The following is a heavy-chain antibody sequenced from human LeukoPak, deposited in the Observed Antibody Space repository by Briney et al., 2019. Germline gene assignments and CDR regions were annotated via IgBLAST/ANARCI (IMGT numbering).Heavy chain of an antibody. CDR2: INPTGGST. CDR1: GYTFPSYF. Sequence: ASVKVSCKASGYTFPSYFMHWVRQAPGQGLEWMGIINPTGGSTNYAQKFQGRVTITADESTSTAYMELSSLRSEDTAVYYCARDSPTKSHSIAAAGTDYYYYGMDVWGQGTTVTVSS. D-gene: IGHD6-13*01. V-gene: IGHV1-46*01. J-gene: IGHJ6*02. CDR3: ARDSPTKSHSIAAAGTDYYYYGMDV.